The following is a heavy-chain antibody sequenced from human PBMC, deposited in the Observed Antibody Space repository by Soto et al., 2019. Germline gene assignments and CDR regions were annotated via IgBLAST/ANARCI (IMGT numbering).Heavy chain of an antibody. CDR3: ARSGSTAYPLKNWFDP. Sequence: EVKLLESGGGLVQPGGSLRLSCAASRFTFSSYAMSWVRQAPGKGLEWVSGISGSGVSTYYADSVKGRFTISRDNSKNTLYLQMNSLRAEDTAVYYCARSGSTAYPLKNWFDPWGQGTLVTVSS. D-gene: IGHD2-2*01. V-gene: IGHV3-23*01. J-gene: IGHJ5*02. CDR2: ISGSGVST. CDR1: RFTFSSYA.